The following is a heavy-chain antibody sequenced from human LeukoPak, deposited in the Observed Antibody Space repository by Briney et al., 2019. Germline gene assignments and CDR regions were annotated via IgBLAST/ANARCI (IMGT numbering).Heavy chain of an antibody. CDR1: GYTFTSYD. Sequence: GASVKVSCKASGYTFTSYDINWVRQATGQGLEWMGWVNPNSGNTGYAQKFQGRVTMTRDTSTSTAYMELSSLRSEDTAVYYCARVTYYHILTCSYSGGDFDHWGQGTLVTVSS. CDR2: VNPNSGNT. V-gene: IGHV1-8*01. J-gene: IGHJ4*02. D-gene: IGHD3-9*01. CDR3: ARVTYYHILTCSYSGGDFDH.